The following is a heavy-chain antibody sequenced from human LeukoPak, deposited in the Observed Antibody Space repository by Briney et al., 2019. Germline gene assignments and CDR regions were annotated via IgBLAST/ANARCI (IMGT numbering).Heavy chain of an antibody. CDR2: ISYDGSNK. CDR1: GFTFSSYW. CDR3: ARGVETTVTPEAWYYGMDV. J-gene: IGHJ6*02. D-gene: IGHD4-17*01. Sequence: GGSLRLSCAASGFTFSSYWMHWVRQAPGKGLEWVAVISYDGSNKYYADSVKGRFTISRDNSKNTLYLQMNSLRAEDTAVYYCARGVETTVTPEAWYYGMDVWGQGTRSPSP. V-gene: IGHV3-30-3*01.